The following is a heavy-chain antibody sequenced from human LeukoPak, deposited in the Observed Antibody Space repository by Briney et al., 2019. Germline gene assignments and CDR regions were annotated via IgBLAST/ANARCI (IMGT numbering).Heavy chain of an antibody. Sequence: SETLSLTCTVSGGSISSYYWSWIRQPPGKGLEWIGYIYYSGSTNYNPSLKSRVTISVGTSKNQFSLKLSSVTAADTAVYYCARRVPTMVRGKSAFDIWGQGTMVTVSS. CDR2: IYYSGST. D-gene: IGHD3-10*01. J-gene: IGHJ3*02. CDR1: GGSISSYY. V-gene: IGHV4-59*01. CDR3: ARRVPTMVRGKSAFDI.